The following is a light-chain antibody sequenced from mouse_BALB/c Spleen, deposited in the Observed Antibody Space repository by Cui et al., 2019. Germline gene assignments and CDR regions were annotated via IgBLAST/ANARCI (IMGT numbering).Light chain of an antibody. J-gene: IGKJ1*01. CDR2: DTS. Sequence: QIVLTQSPAIMSASPGEKVIMTCSASSSVSYMDWDQQKPGSSPRLLIYDTSNLASGVPVRFSGSGSGTSYSLTIGRMEAEDAATYYCQQWSSYPRTFGGGTKLEIK. CDR3: QQWSSYPRT. CDR1: SSVSY. V-gene: IGKV4-55*01.